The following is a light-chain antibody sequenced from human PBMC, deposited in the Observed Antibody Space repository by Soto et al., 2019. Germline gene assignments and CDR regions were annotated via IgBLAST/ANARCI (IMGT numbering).Light chain of an antibody. J-gene: IGKJ5*01. CDR1: QSINSW. CDR3: QQYKSWPPIT. Sequence: DIQMTQSASTLSASVGDTVTITCRASQSINSWLAWYLQKPGKAPKLLIYKAYTLQSGVPSTFSGSGSGTEFTLTISSLKSEDYAVYYCQQYKSWPPITCGQGTRLEIK. CDR2: KAY. V-gene: IGKV1-5*03.